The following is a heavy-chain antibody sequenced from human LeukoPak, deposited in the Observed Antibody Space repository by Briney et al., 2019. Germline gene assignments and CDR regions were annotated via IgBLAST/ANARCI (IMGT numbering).Heavy chain of an antibody. CDR1: GYTFTGYY. V-gene: IGHV1-2*02. CDR3: ARAIIILVDY. CDR2: INPHSGGT. J-gene: IGHJ4*02. D-gene: IGHD3-3*01. Sequence: ASVKVSCKASGYTFTGYYIHWVRQAPAQGLEWMGWINPHSGGTNYAQKFQGGVTMTRDTSITTAYMELSRLRSDDTAVYYCARAIIILVDYWGQGTLVTVSS.